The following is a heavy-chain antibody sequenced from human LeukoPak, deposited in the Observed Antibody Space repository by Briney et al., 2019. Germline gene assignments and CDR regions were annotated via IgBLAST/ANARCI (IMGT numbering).Heavy chain of an antibody. D-gene: IGHD3-3*01. Sequence: SETLSLTCTVSGGSISSSSYYWGWIRQPPGKGLEWIGSIYYSGSTYYNPSLKSRVTISVDTSKNQFSLKLSSVTAADTAVYYCARDGDETPYYYYGMDVWGQGTTVTVSS. V-gene: IGHV4-39*07. CDR3: ARDGDETPYYYYGMDV. CDR2: IYYSGST. CDR1: GGSISSSSYY. J-gene: IGHJ6*02.